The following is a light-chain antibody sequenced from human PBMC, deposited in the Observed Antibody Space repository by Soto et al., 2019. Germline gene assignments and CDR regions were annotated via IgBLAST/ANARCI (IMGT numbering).Light chain of an antibody. J-gene: IGLJ3*02. CDR2: EVS. Sequence: QSALTQPASASGSPGQSITISCTGTSSDVGGYNYVSWYQQHPGKAPKLMIYEVSKRASGVSIRFSGSKSGNTASLTISGLQAEDEADYYCSSYTTSNTIVIGGGTKVTVL. CDR3: SSYTTSNTIV. CDR1: SSDVGGYNY. V-gene: IGLV2-14*01.